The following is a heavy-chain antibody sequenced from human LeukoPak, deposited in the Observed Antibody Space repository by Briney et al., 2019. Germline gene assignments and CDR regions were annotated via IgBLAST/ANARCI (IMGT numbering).Heavy chain of an antibody. D-gene: IGHD3-10*01. J-gene: IGHJ4*02. V-gene: IGHV3-23*01. Sequence: GGSLRLSCAASGFTFGSYAMSWVRQAPGKGLEWVSAISGSGGSTYYADSVKGRFAISRDNSKNTLYLQMNSLRAEDTAVYYCAKSLVRFGELLGSADYWGQGTLVTVSS. CDR3: AKSLVRFGELLGSADY. CDR1: GFTFGSYA. CDR2: ISGSGGST.